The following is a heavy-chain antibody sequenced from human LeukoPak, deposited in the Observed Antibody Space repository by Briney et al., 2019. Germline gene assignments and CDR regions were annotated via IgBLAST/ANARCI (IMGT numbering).Heavy chain of an antibody. CDR1: GFTFSSYA. CDR2: TSGSGGST. D-gene: IGHD6-19*01. V-gene: IGHV3-23*01. CDR3: AKAHGYSSGWHGY. Sequence: GGSLRLSCAASGFTFSSYAMTWVRQAPGKGLEWVSGTSGSGGSTYYADSVKGRFSISRDNSKNTLYLQMNSLRAEDTAVYYCAKAHGYSSGWHGYWGQGTLVTVSS. J-gene: IGHJ4*02.